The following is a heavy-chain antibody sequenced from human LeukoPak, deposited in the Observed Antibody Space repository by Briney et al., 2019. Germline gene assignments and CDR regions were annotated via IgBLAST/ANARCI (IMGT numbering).Heavy chain of an antibody. J-gene: IGHJ4*02. Sequence: GGSLRLSCGASGFTFSTYAMSWVRQAPGKGLEWVSIISGNSVFSYYADSVRGRFTISRDNSQNTLYLQMYNLRAEDTAVYYCAKHPLGGNFDYWGQGTLVTVPS. CDR1: GFTFSTYA. V-gene: IGHV3-23*01. CDR2: ISGNSVFS. D-gene: IGHD2-15*01. CDR3: AKHPLGGNFDY.